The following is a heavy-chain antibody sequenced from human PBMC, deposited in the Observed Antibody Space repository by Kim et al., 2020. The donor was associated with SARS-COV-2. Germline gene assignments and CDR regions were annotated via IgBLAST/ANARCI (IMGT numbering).Heavy chain of an antibody. D-gene: IGHD5-12*01. CDR2: FDPEDGET. V-gene: IGHV1-24*01. CDR1: GYTLTELS. J-gene: IGHJ4*02. Sequence: ASVKVSCKVSGYTLTELSMHWVRQAPGKGLEWMGGFDPEDGETIYAQKFQGRVTMTEDTSTDTAYMELSSLRSEDTAVYYCATGLGRGYSGYEMKGPGAYWGQGTLVTVSS. CDR3: ATGLGRGYSGYEMKGPGAY.